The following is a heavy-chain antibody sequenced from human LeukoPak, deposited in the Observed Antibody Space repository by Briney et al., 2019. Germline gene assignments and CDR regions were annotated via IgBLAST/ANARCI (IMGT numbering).Heavy chain of an antibody. CDR1: GYTFTGYY. CDR2: INPNSGGT. J-gene: IGHJ6*03. V-gene: IGHV1-2*02. Sequence: ASVKVSCKASGYTFTGYYMHWVRQAPGQGLEWMGWINPNSGGTNYAQKFQGRVTMTRDTSISTAYMELSRLRSDDTAVYYCARDGQLVSDITYYYYMDVWGKGTTVTVSS. CDR3: ARDGQLVSDITYYYYMDV. D-gene: IGHD6-6*01.